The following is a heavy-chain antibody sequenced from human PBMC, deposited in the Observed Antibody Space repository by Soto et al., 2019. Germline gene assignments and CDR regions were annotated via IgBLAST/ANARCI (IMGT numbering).Heavy chain of an antibody. CDR2: IIPIFGTA. CDR1: GGTFSSYA. D-gene: IGHD6-6*01. J-gene: IGHJ6*02. Sequence: SVKVSCKASGGTFSSYAISWVRQAPGQGLEWMGGIIPIFGTANYAQKFQGRVTITADKSTSTAYMELSSLRSEDTAVYYCARANWKTGSSSDYYYYGMDVWGQGTTVTVSS. CDR3: ARANWKTGSSSDYYYYGMDV. V-gene: IGHV1-69*06.